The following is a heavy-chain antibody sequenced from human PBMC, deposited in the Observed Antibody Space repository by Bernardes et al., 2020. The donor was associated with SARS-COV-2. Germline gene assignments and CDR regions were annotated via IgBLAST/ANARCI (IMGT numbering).Heavy chain of an antibody. CDR3: ARGGGYHLLSDY. J-gene: IGHJ4*02. V-gene: IGHV1-8*01. Sequence: ASVKVSCKASGYTFTSFDINWVRQATGQGLEWMGWMNPNSGNTGYAQKFQGRVTLTRNTSISTAYMELSSLRSDDTAVYYCARGGGYHLLSDYWGQGTLVTVFS. D-gene: IGHD2-2*01. CDR2: MNPNSGNT. CDR1: GYTFTSFD.